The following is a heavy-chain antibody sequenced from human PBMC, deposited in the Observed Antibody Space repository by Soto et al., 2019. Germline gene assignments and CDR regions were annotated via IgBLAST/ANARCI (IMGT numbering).Heavy chain of an antibody. D-gene: IGHD5-12*01. J-gene: IGHJ4*02. CDR2: IYHTGST. CDR1: GGSISNYF. CDR3: TRHHDPPKWNQDIVATIDY. V-gene: IGHV4-59*08. Sequence: PSETLSLTCTVSGGSISNYFWSWIRQPPGKGLEWIGYIYHTGSTNYNPSLKSRVTISLDTSKNQFFLKVSSVTAADTAVYFCTRHHDPPKWNQDIVATIDYWGQGTLVTVSS.